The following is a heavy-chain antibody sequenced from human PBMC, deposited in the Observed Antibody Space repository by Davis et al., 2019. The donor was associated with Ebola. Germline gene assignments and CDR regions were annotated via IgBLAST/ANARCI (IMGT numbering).Heavy chain of an antibody. D-gene: IGHD2-21*01. J-gene: IGHJ6*04. V-gene: IGHV2-5*02. CDR3: AHWIARHGLDV. CDR2: IYWADDR. CDR1: GFSLTTRGVG. Sequence: SGPTLVKPTQTLTLTCTLSGFSLTTRGVGVGWIRQPPGKALAWLALIYWADDRRYSPSLMSRLTISRDTSKNQVVLTVTNMDPVDTATYYCAHWIARHGLDVWGRGTTVTVSS.